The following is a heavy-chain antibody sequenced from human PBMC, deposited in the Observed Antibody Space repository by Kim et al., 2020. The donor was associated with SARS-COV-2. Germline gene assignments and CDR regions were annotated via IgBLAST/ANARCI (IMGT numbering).Heavy chain of an antibody. Sequence: ASVKVSCKASGYTFTSYAMHWVRQAPGQRLEWMGWINAGNGNTKYSQKFQGRVTITRDTSASTAYMELSSLRSEDTAVYYCARNGVGHIAAAGPYYYYGMDVWGQGTTVTVSS. CDR2: INAGNGNT. V-gene: IGHV1-3*01. J-gene: IGHJ6*02. CDR1: GYTFTSYA. CDR3: ARNGVGHIAAAGPYYYYGMDV. D-gene: IGHD6-13*01.